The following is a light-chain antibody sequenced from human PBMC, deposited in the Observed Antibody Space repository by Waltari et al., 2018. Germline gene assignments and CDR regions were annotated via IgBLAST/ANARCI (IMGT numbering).Light chain of an antibody. CDR1: QSISSY. V-gene: IGKV1-39*01. CDR3: QRKYIAPYT. J-gene: IGKJ2*01. CDR2: TAA. Sequence: DIQMTQSPSSLSASVGDRATITCRASQSISSYLNWYQQKPGKAPKLMIYTAASLKSGVPSRNTGSGSGTDFTLTISSLQPEDFATDFCQRKYIAPYTFSQGTKLEI.